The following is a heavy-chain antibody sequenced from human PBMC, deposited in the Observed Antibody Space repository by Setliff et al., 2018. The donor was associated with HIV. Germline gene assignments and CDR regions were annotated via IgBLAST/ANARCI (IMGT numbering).Heavy chain of an antibody. D-gene: IGHD2-15*01. CDR3: ATSPLGYCSGGSCSHYFDY. V-gene: IGHV5-51*01. Sequence: GESLKISCKGSGYSFTTYWIGWVRQMPGKDLEWMGIIYPGDSDTRYSPSFQGQVTISADKSISTAYLQWSSLKASDTAMYYCATSPLGYCSGGSCSHYFDYWGPGTLVTVPS. J-gene: IGHJ4*02. CDR1: GYSFTTYW. CDR2: IYPGDSDT.